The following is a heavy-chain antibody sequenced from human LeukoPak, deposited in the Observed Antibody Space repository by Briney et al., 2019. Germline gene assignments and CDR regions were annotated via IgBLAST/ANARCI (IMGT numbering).Heavy chain of an antibody. Sequence: GRSLRLSCAASGCTFDDYAMHWVRQAPGKGLEWVSGISWNSGSIGYADSVKGRFTISRDNAKNSLYLQVNSLRAEDTALYYCAKAARWGDFDYWGQGTLVTVSS. J-gene: IGHJ4*02. CDR3: AKAARWGDFDY. V-gene: IGHV3-9*01. CDR2: ISWNSGSI. D-gene: IGHD3-16*01. CDR1: GCTFDDYA.